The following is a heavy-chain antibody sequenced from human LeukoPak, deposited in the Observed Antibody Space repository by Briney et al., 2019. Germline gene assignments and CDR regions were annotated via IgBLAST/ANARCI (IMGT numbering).Heavy chain of an antibody. D-gene: IGHD2-2*02. Sequence: SVKVSCKASGGTFSSYAISWVRQAPGQGLEWMGGIIPIFGTANYAQKFQGRVTITADEFTSTAYMELSSLRSEDTAVYYCARESGYCSSTSCYSTDFDYWGQGTLVTVSS. CDR2: IIPIFGTA. CDR3: ARESGYCSSTSCYSTDFDY. J-gene: IGHJ4*02. CDR1: GGTFSSYA. V-gene: IGHV1-69*13.